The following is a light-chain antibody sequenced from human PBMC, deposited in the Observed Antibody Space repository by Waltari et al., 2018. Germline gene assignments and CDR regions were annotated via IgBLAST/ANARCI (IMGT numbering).Light chain of an antibody. J-gene: IGLJ2*01. CDR3: QVWDGSTVV. Sequence: SFDLTQPPSLSVSLGQTARITCGGNHIGSKNVHWYLQRPGLAPVLVIYADSNRPSGIPERFSGSNSGNTATLTISRVQADDGADYYCQVWDGSTVVFGGGTKLTVV. CDR2: ADS. CDR1: HIGSKN. V-gene: IGLV3-9*01.